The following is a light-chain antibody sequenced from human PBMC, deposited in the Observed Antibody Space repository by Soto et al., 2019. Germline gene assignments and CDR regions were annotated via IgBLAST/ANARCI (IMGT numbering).Light chain of an antibody. CDR2: STN. V-gene: IGLV1-44*01. CDR1: SSNIGRNY. CDR3: ATWDDSVTGVV. J-gene: IGLJ2*01. Sequence: QSVLTQPPSASGTPGQRVTISCSGSSSNIGRNYVTWYQQVPGTAPKLLIYSTNQRPSGVPDRFSGSKSGTSASLAISGLQSEDEADYHCATWDDSVTGVVFGGVTKLTVL.